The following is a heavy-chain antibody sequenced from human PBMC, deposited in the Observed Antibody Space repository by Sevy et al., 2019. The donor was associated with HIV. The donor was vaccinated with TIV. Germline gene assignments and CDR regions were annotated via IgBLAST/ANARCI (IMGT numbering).Heavy chain of an antibody. D-gene: IGHD3-10*01. J-gene: IGHJ1*01. CDR3: AKDHNLWSEGGFLHH. V-gene: IGHV3-30*18. CDR1: GFTFSSYA. Sequence: GESLKISCAASGFTFSSYAIHWVRQAPGKGLEWVAVISYDGNNKYYADSVKGRVTVSRDNSKNTLYVQMNSLRAEDTAVYYCAKDHNLWSEGGFLHHWGQGTLVTVSS. CDR2: ISYDGNNK.